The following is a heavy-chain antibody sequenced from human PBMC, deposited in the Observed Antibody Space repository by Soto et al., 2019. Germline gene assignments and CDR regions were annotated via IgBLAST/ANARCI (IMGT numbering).Heavy chain of an antibody. Sequence: QVQLVQSGAAVKKPGSSVKVSCKASGGTFSSYAISCVRQDHGPGLEWMGGIIPIFGTANYAQKFQGRVTITADESTKTEYMELSSLRSEATAVYYWARNMAAAGTFDSCGQGPLVPVSS. CDR2: IIPIFGTA. J-gene: IGHJ4*02. D-gene: IGHD6-13*01. CDR1: GGTFSSYA. V-gene: IGHV1-69*01. CDR3: ARNMAAAGTFDS.